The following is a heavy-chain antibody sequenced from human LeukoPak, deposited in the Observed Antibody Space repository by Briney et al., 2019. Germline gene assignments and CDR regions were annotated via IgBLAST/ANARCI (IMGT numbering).Heavy chain of an antibody. CDR3: ARDWNCGGDCYST. CDR1: GYTFTGYY. J-gene: IGHJ4*02. V-gene: IGHV1-2*02. D-gene: IGHD2-21*02. CDR2: INPNSGGT. Sequence: ASVKVSCKASGYTFTGYYMHWVRQAPGQGLEWMGWINPNSGGTNYAQKFQGRVTMTRDTSISTAYMVLSRLRSDDTAVYYCARDWNCGGDCYSTWGQGTLVTVSS.